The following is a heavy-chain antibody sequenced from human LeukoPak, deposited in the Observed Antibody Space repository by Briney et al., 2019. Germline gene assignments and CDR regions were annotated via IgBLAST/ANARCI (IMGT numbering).Heavy chain of an antibody. CDR2: IIPIFGTA. Sequence: ASVKVSCRACGGTFSSYAISWVRQAPGQGLEWMGGIIPIFGTANYAQKFQGRVTITADESTSTAYMELSSLRSEDTAVYYCARVHITMIVVVTRGWFDPWGQGTLVTVSS. J-gene: IGHJ5*02. CDR1: GGTFSSYA. CDR3: ARVHITMIVVVTRGWFDP. V-gene: IGHV1-69*01. D-gene: IGHD3-22*01.